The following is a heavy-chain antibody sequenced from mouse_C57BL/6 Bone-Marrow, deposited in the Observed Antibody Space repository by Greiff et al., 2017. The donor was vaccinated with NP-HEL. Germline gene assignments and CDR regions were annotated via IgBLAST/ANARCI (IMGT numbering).Heavy chain of an antibody. D-gene: IGHD3-2*02. CDR3: ARSSYPPFAY. Sequence: QVQLKQSGAELARPGASVKLSCKASGYTFTSYGISWVKQRTGQGLEWIGEIYPRSGNTYYNEKFKGKATLTADKSSSTAYMELRSLTSEDSAVYFCARSSYPPFAYWGQGTLVTVSA. J-gene: IGHJ3*01. CDR2: IYPRSGNT. V-gene: IGHV1-81*01. CDR1: GYTFTSYG.